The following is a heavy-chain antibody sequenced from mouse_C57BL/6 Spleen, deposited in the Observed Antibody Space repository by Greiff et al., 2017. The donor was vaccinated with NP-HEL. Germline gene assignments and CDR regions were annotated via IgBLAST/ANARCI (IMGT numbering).Heavy chain of an antibody. V-gene: IGHV3-6*01. CDR1: GYSITSGYY. D-gene: IGHD2-3*01. CDR2: ISYDGSN. CDR3: ARRANDGYFDYFDY. J-gene: IGHJ2*01. Sequence: EVKLMESGPGLVKPSQSLSLTCSVTGYSITSGYYWNWIRQFPGNKLEWMGYISYDGSNNYNPSLKNRISITRDTSKNQFFLKLNSVTTEDTATYYCARRANDGYFDYFDYWGQGTTLTVSS.